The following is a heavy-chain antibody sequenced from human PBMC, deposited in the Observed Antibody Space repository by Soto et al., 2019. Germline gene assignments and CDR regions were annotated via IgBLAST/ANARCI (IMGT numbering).Heavy chain of an antibody. J-gene: IGHJ6*02. Sequence: GESLKISCKGSGYSFTSYWSGWAGQMPGKGLEWVGIIYPGDSDTRYSPSFQGQVTISADKSISTAYLQWSSLKASDTAMYYCARSLARYYGSGIFYYYGMDVWGQGTTVTVSS. CDR2: IYPGDSDT. CDR3: ARSLARYYGSGIFYYYGMDV. V-gene: IGHV5-51*01. CDR1: GYSFTSYW. D-gene: IGHD3-10*01.